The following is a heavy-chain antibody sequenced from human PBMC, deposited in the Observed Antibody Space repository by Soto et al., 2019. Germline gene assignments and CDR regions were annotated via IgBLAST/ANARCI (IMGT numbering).Heavy chain of an antibody. CDR3: ARPRGYDYVWGSYRPYYFDY. CDR1: GGSFSGYY. V-gene: IGHV4-34*01. Sequence: SETLSLTCAVYGGSFSGYYWSWIRQPPGKGLEWIGEINHSGSTNYNPSLKSRVTISVDTSKNQFSLKLSSVTAADTAVYYCARPRGYDYVWGSYRPYYFDYWGQGTLVTV. D-gene: IGHD3-16*02. J-gene: IGHJ4*02. CDR2: INHSGST.